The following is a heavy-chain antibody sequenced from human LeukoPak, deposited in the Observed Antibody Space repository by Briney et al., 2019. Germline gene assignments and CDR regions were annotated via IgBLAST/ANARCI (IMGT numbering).Heavy chain of an antibody. CDR1: GGSISSYY. Sequence: SETLSLTCTVSGGSISSYYWSWIRQPPGKGLEWIGYIYYGGSTNYNPSLKSRVTISVDTSKNQFSLKLSSVTAADTAVYYCARHVGNYLGKLYYFDYWGQGTLVTVSS. V-gene: IGHV4-59*08. J-gene: IGHJ4*02. D-gene: IGHD3-10*01. CDR2: IYYGGST. CDR3: ARHVGNYLGKLYYFDY.